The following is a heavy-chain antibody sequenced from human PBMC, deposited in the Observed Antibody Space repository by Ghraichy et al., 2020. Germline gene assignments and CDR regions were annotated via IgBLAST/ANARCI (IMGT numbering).Heavy chain of an antibody. D-gene: IGHD2-2*01. J-gene: IGHJ4*02. V-gene: IGHV3-23*01. CDR2: ISGSGGST. Sequence: GGSLRLSCTASGFSFRSYAMSWVRQAPGKGLEWVSAISGSGGSTYYADSVKGRFTISRDNSENTVYLQMNTLRGEDTAVYFCAKDQEVGSCTSVSCYSFDYWGQGTLVTVSS. CDR3: AKDQEVGSCTSVSCYSFDY. CDR1: GFSFRSYA.